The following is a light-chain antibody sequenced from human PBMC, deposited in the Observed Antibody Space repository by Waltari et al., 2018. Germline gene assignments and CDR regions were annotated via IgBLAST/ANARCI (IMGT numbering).Light chain of an antibody. CDR2: RDS. Sequence: SFELRQPSSVSVSPGQPAKITSSGDVLVTKYGRWIQQKPGQAPVLVIFRDSERPPGIPERFSGSSSGTTVTLTITGVQVEDEADYYCYSAADNSRVFGGGTKLTVL. J-gene: IGLJ3*02. CDR1: VLVTKY. V-gene: IGLV3-27*01. CDR3: YSAADNSRV.